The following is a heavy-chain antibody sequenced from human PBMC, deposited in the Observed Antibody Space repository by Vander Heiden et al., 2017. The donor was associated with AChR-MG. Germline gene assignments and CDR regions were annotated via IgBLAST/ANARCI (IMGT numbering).Heavy chain of an antibody. CDR2: IFWDDDE. CDR3: AHTGRPPDSPHNSDTRAYYFDY. D-gene: IGHD3-22*01. Sequence: QITLKESGPTLVKPTQTLTLTCTFSGFSLRTSGVGVAWIRQPPGKALEWLAIIFWDDDEPYSPSLKSRLTITKDTSKNQVVLTMTNMDPMDTATYYCAHTGRPPDSPHNSDTRAYYFDYWAREPWSPSPQ. J-gene: IGHJ4*02. V-gene: IGHV2-5*02. CDR1: GFSLRTSGVG.